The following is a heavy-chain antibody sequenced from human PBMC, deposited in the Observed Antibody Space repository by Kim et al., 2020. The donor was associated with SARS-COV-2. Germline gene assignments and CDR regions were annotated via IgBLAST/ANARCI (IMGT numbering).Heavy chain of an antibody. D-gene: IGHD3-3*02. J-gene: IGHJ4*02. CDR3: ARGVPPNLAMIDF. V-gene: IGHV6-1*01. CDR1: GDSVSSNSAT. CDR2: TYYRSKWYN. Sequence: SQTLSLTCAISGDSVSSNSATWHWIRQSPSRGLEWLGRTYYRSKWYNDYVVSVKSRITINPDTSKNQLSLQLNSVTPEDTAVYYCARGVPPNLAMIDFWGQGTLVTVSS.